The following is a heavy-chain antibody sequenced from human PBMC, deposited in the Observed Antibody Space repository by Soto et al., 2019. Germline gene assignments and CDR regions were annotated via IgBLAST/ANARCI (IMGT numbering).Heavy chain of an antibody. V-gene: IGHV3-30*18. CDR1: GFTFSSYG. CDR2: ISYDGSNK. J-gene: IGHJ6*02. CDR3: ANDYGGNSDYCGMDV. D-gene: IGHD4-17*01. Sequence: QVQLVESGGGVVQPGRSLRLSCAASGFTFSSYGMHWVRQAPGKGLEWVAVISYDGSNKYYADSVKGRFTISRDNSKNTLYLQMNSLRAEDTAVYYCANDYGGNSDYCGMDVWGQGTTVTVSS.